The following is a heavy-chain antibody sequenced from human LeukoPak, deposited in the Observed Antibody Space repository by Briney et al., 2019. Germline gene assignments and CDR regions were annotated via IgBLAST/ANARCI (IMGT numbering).Heavy chain of an antibody. CDR2: IIPILGIA. J-gene: IGHJ6*02. V-gene: IGHV1-69*04. CDR3: ARDRYSSSWYYYYGMDV. CDR1: GGTFSSYA. Sequence: SVKVSCKASGGTFSSYAISWVRQAPGQGLEWMGRIIPILGIANYAQKFQGRVTITADKSASTAYMELSSLRSEDTAVYYCARDRYSSSWYYYYGMDVWGQGTTVTVSS. D-gene: IGHD6-13*01.